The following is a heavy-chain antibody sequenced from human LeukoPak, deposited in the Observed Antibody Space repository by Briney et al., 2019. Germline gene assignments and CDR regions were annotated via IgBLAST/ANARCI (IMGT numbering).Heavy chain of an antibody. D-gene: IGHD1-26*01. V-gene: IGHV3-23*01. J-gene: IGHJ2*01. CDR3: AKNLLGSESFSWYFDL. CDR1: GVMFSSHG. CDR2: ISDTGSGT. Sequence: GGSLRLSCAASGVMFSSHGMNWVRQAPGKGLEWVSSISDTGSGTCYADSVKGRFTMSRDNSKNTLYLQMNSLRAEDTAVYYCAKNLLGSESFSWYFDLWGRGTLVTVSS.